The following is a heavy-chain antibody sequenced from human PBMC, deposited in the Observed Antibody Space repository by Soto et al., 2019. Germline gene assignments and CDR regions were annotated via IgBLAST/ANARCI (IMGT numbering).Heavy chain of an antibody. CDR3: ARGTIKIFGGGHYYGMDV. J-gene: IGHJ6*02. CDR2: TLYDGSDK. CDR1: GFTFSSYA. V-gene: IGHV3-30*09. D-gene: IGHD3-3*01. Sequence: PGVSLRLSCAASGFTFSSYAMHWVRQAPGKGLEWVAVTLYDGSDKYYADSVKGRFAISRDNSNNTLYLQMNSLRAEDTALYYSARGTIKIFGGGHYYGMDVCGQGTTVTVSS.